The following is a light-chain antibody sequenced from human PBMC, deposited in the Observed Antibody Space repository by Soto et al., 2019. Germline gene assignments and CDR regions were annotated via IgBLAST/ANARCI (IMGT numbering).Light chain of an antibody. CDR2: TAS. V-gene: IGKV1-39*01. J-gene: IGKJ1*01. Sequence: DIQLTQSPSSLSASVGDRVTITCRASQSISNSLNWYQQKPGKAPKLLIYTASTLQSGVPSRFSGSGSGTDFTLTISSLQPEDFATYYCQQSYSTWTFGQGTKVEIK. CDR1: QSISNS. CDR3: QQSYSTWT.